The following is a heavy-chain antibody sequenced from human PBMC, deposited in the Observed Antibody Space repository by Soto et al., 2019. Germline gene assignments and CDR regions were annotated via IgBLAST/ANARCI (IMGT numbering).Heavy chain of an antibody. CDR3: AKDRGYTSAHYDSESYSPVGVFDY. CDR2: VSFDGKEK. V-gene: IGHV3-30*18. J-gene: IGHJ4*02. Sequence: PGGSLRLSCAASGFTFNKYGLHWVRQAPGKGLEWVASVSFDGKEKNYVDSVRGRFTISRENSKNTLYLQMNRLRAEDTAMYYCAKDRGYTSAHYDSESYSPVGVFDYWGPGTLVTVSS. CDR1: GFTFNKYG. D-gene: IGHD3-22*01.